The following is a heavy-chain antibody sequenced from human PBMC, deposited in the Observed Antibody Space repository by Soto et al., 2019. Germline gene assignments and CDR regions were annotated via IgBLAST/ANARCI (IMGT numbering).Heavy chain of an antibody. D-gene: IGHD3-3*01. Sequence: VASVKVSCKASGYTFTGYYMHWVRQAPGQGLEWMGWINPNSGGTNYAQKFQGWVTMTRDTSISTAYMELSRLRSDDTAVYYCARGAGDDFWSGSSNWFDPWGQGTLVTVSS. CDR3: ARGAGDDFWSGSSNWFDP. CDR1: GYTFTGYY. V-gene: IGHV1-2*04. CDR2: INPNSGGT. J-gene: IGHJ5*02.